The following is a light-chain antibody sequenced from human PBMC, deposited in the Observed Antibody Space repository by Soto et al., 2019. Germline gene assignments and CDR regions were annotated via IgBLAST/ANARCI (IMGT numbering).Light chain of an antibody. CDR1: SSDVGGYNY. CDR3: SSYTSSSTDV. V-gene: IGLV2-14*01. J-gene: IGLJ1*01. CDR2: DVS. Sequence: QSVLTQPASVSGPPGQSITISCTGTSSDVGGYNYVSWYQQDPGKAPKLMIYDVSNRPSGVSNRFSGSKSGNTASLTISGLQAEDEADYYCSSYTSSSTDVFGTGTKVTVL.